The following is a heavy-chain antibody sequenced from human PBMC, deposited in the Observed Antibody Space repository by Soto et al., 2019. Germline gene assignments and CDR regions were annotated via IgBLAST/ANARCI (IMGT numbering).Heavy chain of an antibody. J-gene: IGHJ4*02. CDR1: GDILCSNSAA. CDR3: ARAISSWLDY. V-gene: IGHV6-1*01. D-gene: IGHD6-13*01. Sequence: QTLSLTCAISGDILCSNSAAWNWIRQSPSRGLEWLGRTYYRSKWYNDYAVSVKSRITINPDTSKNQFSLQLNSVTPEDTDVYYCARAISSWLDYWGQGTLVTVSS. CDR2: TYYRSKWYN.